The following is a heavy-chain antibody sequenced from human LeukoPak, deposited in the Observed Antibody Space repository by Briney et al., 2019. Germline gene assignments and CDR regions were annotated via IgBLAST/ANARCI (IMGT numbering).Heavy chain of an antibody. V-gene: IGHV4-34*01. CDR1: GGSFSGYY. J-gene: IGHJ4*02. CDR3: AKRPQYYDFWSGYEARIGY. Sequence: SETLSLTCAVYGGSFSGYYWSWIRQPPGKGPEWIGEINHSGSTNYNPSLKSRVTISVDTSKNQFSLKLSSVTAADTAVYYCAKRPQYYDFWSGYEARIGYWGQGTLVTVSS. CDR2: INHSGST. D-gene: IGHD3-3*01.